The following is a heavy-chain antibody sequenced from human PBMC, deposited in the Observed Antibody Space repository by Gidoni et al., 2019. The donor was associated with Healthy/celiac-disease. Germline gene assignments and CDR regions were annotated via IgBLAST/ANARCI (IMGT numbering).Heavy chain of an antibody. CDR1: SSYG. CDR3: SRAFGAVGYFDY. J-gene: IGHJ4*02. Sequence: SSYGMHWVRQAPGKGLAWVAVIWYDGRNKYYGDAVKGRFTISGDNAKNTLYLQLNSLGAADTAVYYCSRAFGAVGYFDYWGQGTLVTVSS. CDR2: IWYDGRNK. D-gene: IGHD1-26*01. V-gene: IGHV3-33*01.